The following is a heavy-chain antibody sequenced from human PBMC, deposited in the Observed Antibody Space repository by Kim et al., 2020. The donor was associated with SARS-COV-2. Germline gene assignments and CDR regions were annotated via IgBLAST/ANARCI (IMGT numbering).Heavy chain of an antibody. CDR3: ARGTYSRGGAFDI. J-gene: IGHJ3*02. V-gene: IGHV4-34*01. Sequence: SETLSLTCAVYGGSFSGYYWSWIRQLPGKGLEWMWEINHSGSTNYNPYLKSRVTISLDTSKNQFSLKLSSVTAADPAVYYCARGTYSRGGAFDIWGQRTMVTVSS. CDR2: INHSGST. D-gene: IGHD6-13*01. CDR1: GGSFSGYY.